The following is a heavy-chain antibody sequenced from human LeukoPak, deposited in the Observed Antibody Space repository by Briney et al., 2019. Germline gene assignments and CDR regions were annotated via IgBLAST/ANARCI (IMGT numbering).Heavy chain of an antibody. J-gene: IGHJ4*02. CDR3: ARDMWGTFDY. CDR1: GFTFRDFW. D-gene: IGHD7-27*01. V-gene: IGHV3-74*01. Sequence: GGSLRLSCAASGFTFRDFWMHWVRQAPGKGPVWVSRMNPDGSATVYADSVKGRFTISRDNAENTLYLQMSSLRAEDTATYYCARDMWGTFDYWGQGALVTVSS. CDR2: MNPDGSAT.